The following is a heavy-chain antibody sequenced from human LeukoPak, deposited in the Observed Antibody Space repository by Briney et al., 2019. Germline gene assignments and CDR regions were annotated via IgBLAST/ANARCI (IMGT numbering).Heavy chain of an antibody. J-gene: IGHJ2*01. Sequence: GESLNISCKGSGYSFTNYWIGWVRQMPGKGLEWMGIIYPGDSNTRYSPSFQGQVTISADKSISTAYLQWSSLKASDTAMYYCARHSYGDYVYFDLWGRGTLVTVSS. CDR3: ARHSYGDYVYFDL. V-gene: IGHV5-51*01. CDR2: IYPGDSNT. CDR1: GYSFTNYW. D-gene: IGHD4-17*01.